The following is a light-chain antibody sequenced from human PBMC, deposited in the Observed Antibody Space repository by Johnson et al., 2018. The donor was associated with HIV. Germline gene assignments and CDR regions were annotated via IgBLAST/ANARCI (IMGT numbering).Light chain of an antibody. V-gene: IGLV1-51*02. J-gene: IGLJ1*01. CDR1: SSNIENYF. CDR3: GTWDSSLTSYV. CDR2: EDY. Sequence: QSVLTQPPSVSAAPGQRVNISCSGHSSNIENYFVSWYQQLPGAAPRLLIYEDYKRPSGIPGRFSGSKSGPSATLGITGLQTGDEADYYCGTWDSSLTSYVFGAGTKVTVL.